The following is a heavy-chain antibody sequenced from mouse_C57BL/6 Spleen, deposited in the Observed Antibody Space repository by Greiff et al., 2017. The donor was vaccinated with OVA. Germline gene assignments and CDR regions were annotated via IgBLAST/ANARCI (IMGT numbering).Heavy chain of an antibody. CDR1: GYSITSGYY. D-gene: IGHD3-3*01. CDR2: ISYDGSN. J-gene: IGHJ2*01. Sequence: EVQLVESGPGLVKPSQSLSLTCSVTGYSITSGYYWNWIRQFPGNKLEWMGYISYDGSNNYNPSLKNRISITRDTSKNQFFLKLNSVTTEDTATYYCAREGDGNFDYWGQGTTLTVSS. CDR3: AREGDGNFDY. V-gene: IGHV3-6*01.